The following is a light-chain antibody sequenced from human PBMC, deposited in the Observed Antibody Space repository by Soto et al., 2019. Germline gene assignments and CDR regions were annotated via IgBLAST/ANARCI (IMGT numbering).Light chain of an antibody. Sequence: IQMTQSPSSLSASVGDRVTITCRASQSISSYLNWYQQKPGKAPKLLIYAASSLQSGVPSRFSGSGSGTDFSLIISTLQPEDFATYYCQQSYSSVTFGQGTKVDIK. CDR3: QQSYSSVT. CDR1: QSISSY. CDR2: AAS. V-gene: IGKV1-39*01. J-gene: IGKJ1*01.